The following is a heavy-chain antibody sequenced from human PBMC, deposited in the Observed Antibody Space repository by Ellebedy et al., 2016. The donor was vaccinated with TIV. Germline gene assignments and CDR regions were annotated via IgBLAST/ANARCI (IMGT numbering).Heavy chain of an antibody. D-gene: IGHD2-21*02. CDR2: IYYRGGT. J-gene: IGHJ4*02. V-gene: IGHV4-31*03. CDR1: GDSVSSRRGYY. Sequence: MPSETLSLTCTVSGDSVSSRRGYYWTWIRQRPGKGLEWIGYIYYRGGTYYNPSLKSRVTISVDTSKSQISLKLSSVTAADTALYYCARANGGGDPIDYWGQGTLVTVST. CDR3: ARANGGGDPIDY.